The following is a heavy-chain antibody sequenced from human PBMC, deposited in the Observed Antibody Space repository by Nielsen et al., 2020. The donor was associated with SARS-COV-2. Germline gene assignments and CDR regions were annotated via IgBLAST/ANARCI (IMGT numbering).Heavy chain of an antibody. J-gene: IGHJ4*02. CDR2: ISYDGSNK. CDR1: GFTFSSYA. CDR3: ARGREGLVSPFDY. D-gene: IGHD2-2*01. Sequence: GESLKISCAASGFTFSSYAMHWVRQAPGKGLEWVAVISYDGSNKYYADSVKGRFTISRDNSKNTLYLQMNSLRAEDTAVYYCARGREGLVSPFDYWGQGTLVTVSS. V-gene: IGHV3-30-3*01.